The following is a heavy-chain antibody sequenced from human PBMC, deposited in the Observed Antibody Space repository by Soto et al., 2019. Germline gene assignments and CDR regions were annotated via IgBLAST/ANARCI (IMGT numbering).Heavy chain of an antibody. CDR1: GYTFTIYG. CDR3: ARALGYSGYAGMDV. Sequence: QVQLVQSGGEVKKPGASVKVSCKASGYTFTIYGINWVRQAPGQGLEWMGWISPVNGNTNYAQKLQGRVTMTTDTSTSTAYTELRSLRSDDTAVYYCARALGYSGYAGMDVWGQGTTVTVSS. D-gene: IGHD5-12*01. J-gene: IGHJ6*02. CDR2: ISPVNGNT. V-gene: IGHV1-18*01.